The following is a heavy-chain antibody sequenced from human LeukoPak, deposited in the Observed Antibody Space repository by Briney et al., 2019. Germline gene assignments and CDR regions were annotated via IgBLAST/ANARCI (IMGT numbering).Heavy chain of an antibody. Sequence: AGSLRLSCAASGFTFSSHAMNWVRRAPGQGLEWVSLITGSASNTYYADSVKGRFTVSRDISKNTVYLQMNSLRAEDTAVYYCAKEPGADTSSWYGSFDTWGQGTLVTVSS. V-gene: IGHV3-23*01. D-gene: IGHD6-13*01. J-gene: IGHJ5*02. CDR3: AKEPGADTSSWYGSFDT. CDR2: ITGSASNT. CDR1: GFTFSSHA.